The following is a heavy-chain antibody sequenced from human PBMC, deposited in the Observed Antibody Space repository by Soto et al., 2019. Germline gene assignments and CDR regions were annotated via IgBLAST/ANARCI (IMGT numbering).Heavy chain of an antibody. J-gene: IGHJ3*02. V-gene: IGHV3-30*18. CDR2: ISYDGSNK. Sequence: PGGSLRLSCAASGFTFSSYGMHWVRQAPGKGLEWVAVISYDGSNKYYADSVKGRFTISRDNSKNTLYLQMNSLRAEDTAVYYCAKGYYYDSSAPDAFDIWGQGTMVTVSS. CDR3: AKGYYYDSSAPDAFDI. D-gene: IGHD3-22*01. CDR1: GFTFSSYG.